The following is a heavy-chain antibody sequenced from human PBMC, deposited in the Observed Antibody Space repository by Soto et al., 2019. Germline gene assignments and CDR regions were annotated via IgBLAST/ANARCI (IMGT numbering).Heavy chain of an antibody. CDR3: ARGSGTDTGDALDI. Sequence: EVQLVESGGGLVKPGESLRLSCAASGFTFTRHSMNWVRQAPGKGLEWVSCISGTGTFIYYSDSVKGRFTISRDDAKTSLYLQMNSLTAEDTAVYYCARGSGTDTGDALDIWGPGTMVTVS. CDR1: GFTFTRHS. V-gene: IGHV3-21*06. D-gene: IGHD2-21*02. CDR2: ISGTGTFI. J-gene: IGHJ3*02.